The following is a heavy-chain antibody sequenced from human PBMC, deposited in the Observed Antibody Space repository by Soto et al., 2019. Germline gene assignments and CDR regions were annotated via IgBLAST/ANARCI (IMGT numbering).Heavy chain of an antibody. Sequence: LSLTCTVSGGSISSGGYYWSWTRQAPGKGLEWVSYISSSGSTIYYADSVKGRFTISRDNAKNSLYLQMNSLRAEDTSVYYCARSHLYYDSSGYPDYWGQGTLVTVSS. J-gene: IGHJ4*02. D-gene: IGHD3-22*01. CDR1: GGSISSGGYY. V-gene: IGHV3-11*01. CDR2: ISSSGSTI. CDR3: ARSHLYYDSSGYPDY.